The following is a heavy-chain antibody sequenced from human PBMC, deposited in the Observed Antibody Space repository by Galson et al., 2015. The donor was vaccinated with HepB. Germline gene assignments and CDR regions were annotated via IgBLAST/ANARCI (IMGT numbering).Heavy chain of an antibody. V-gene: IGHV4-61*02. J-gene: IGHJ3*02. Sequence: TLSLTCTVSGGSISSGSYYWSWIRQPAGKGLEWIGRIYTSGSTNYNPSLKSRVTMSVDTSKNQFSLKLSSVTAADTAVYYCARVLGGVVVPAAIVDYDAFDIWGQGTMVTVSS. CDR1: GGSISSGSYY. CDR2: IYTSGST. D-gene: IGHD2-2*01. CDR3: ARVLGGVVVPAAIVDYDAFDI.